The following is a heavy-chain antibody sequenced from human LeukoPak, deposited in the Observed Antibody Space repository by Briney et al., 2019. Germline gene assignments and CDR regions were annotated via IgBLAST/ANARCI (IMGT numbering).Heavy chain of an antibody. J-gene: IGHJ4*02. D-gene: IGHD6-13*01. CDR2: IRSNGSHI. CDR3: ARDSGLLTSNSGR. Sequence: PGGSLRLSCAASGFTFSSYSMKWVRQAPGKGLEWVSSIRSNGSHIYYADSVKGRFTISRDNAKKSLYLQRNSLRVEDTAVYYCARDSGLLTSNSGRWGQGTLVTVSA. V-gene: IGHV3-21*01. CDR1: GFTFSSYS.